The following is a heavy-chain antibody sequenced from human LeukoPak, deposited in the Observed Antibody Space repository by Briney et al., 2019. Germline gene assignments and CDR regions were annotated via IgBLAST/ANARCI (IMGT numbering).Heavy chain of an antibody. D-gene: IGHD2-21*02. J-gene: IGHJ3*02. Sequence: GGSLRLSCAASGFTFSNYFMHWVRQAPGKGLEWVADIASDGSHTFYVESVKGRFTIFRDNSKNTLYLQMNSLGPEDTAVYFCARERQDTVIHSGAFDIWGQGTMVTVSS. V-gene: IGHV3-30-3*01. CDR1: GFTFSNYF. CDR2: IASDGSHT. CDR3: ARERQDTVIHSGAFDI.